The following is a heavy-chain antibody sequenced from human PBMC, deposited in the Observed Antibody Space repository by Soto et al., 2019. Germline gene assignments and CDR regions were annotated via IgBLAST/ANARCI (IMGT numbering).Heavy chain of an antibody. CDR3: ATCTIFGVVSPYYMDV. J-gene: IGHJ6*03. Sequence: EVQLLESGGGLVQPGGSLRLSCAASGFTFSNYAMSWVRQAPGKGLEWVSSISGSSGSTYYADSVKGRFTISRDNSKNTLYLQMNSMRAEDTDVYYCATCTIFGVVSPYYMDVWSKGTPVTVSS. V-gene: IGHV3-23*01. CDR2: ISGSSGST. CDR1: GFTFSNYA. D-gene: IGHD3-3*01.